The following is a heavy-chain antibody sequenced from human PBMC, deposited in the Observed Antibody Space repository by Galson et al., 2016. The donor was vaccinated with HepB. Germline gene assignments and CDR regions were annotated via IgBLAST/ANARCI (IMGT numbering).Heavy chain of an antibody. V-gene: IGHV3-64D*08. D-gene: IGHD6-19*01. Sequence: SLRLSCAASGFSFSSYSMHWVRQAPGKGLEYIATISGNAGRTYYVDSVKGRFTISRDNAKKTEDLHMSRLRPEDKGVFYCVKDRGITVPAMDAFDPWGQGTMVIVSS. CDR1: GFSFSSYS. CDR2: ISGNAGRT. CDR3: VKDRGITVPAMDAFDP. J-gene: IGHJ3*01.